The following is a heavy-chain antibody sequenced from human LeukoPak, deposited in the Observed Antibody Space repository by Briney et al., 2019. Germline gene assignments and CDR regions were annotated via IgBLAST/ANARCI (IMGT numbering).Heavy chain of an antibody. J-gene: IGHJ5*02. CDR1: GYSFTDYY. V-gene: IGHV1-2*02. CDR3: ARADRLHGGPYLIGP. CDR2: INPNNGGT. Sequence: VASVKVSCKTSGYSFTDYYLHWVRQAPGQGLEWMGWINPNNGGTSSAQEFQGRVTMTRDTSITTVCMEVTWLTSDDTAIYYCARADRLHGGPYLIGPWGQGTLVTVSS. D-gene: IGHD2-21*01.